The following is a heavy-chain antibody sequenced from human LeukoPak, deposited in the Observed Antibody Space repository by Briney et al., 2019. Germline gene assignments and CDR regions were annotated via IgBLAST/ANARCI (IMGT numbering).Heavy chain of an antibody. D-gene: IGHD6-13*01. CDR2: ISGDGGST. CDR3: AKDIAAAGYYFDY. J-gene: IGHJ4*02. Sequence: GGSLRLSCAAPGFTFVDYAMHWGRQTPREGLEWVSLISGDGGSTYYADSVKGRFTISRDNSKNSLYLQMNSLRTEDTALYYCAKDIAAAGYYFDYWGQGTLVTVSS. CDR1: GFTFVDYA. V-gene: IGHV3-43*02.